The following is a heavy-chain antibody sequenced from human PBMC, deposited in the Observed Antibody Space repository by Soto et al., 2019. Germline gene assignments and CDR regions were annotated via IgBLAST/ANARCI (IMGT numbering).Heavy chain of an antibody. Sequence: SSETLSLTCTVPGGSISSYYWSWIRQPPGKGLEWIGYIYYSGSTNYNPSLKSRVTISVDTSKNQFSLKLSSVTAADTAVYYCAREGDGYIIGWFDPWGQGTLVTVSS. D-gene: IGHD5-12*01. CDR1: GGSISSYY. CDR3: AREGDGYIIGWFDP. V-gene: IGHV4-59*01. J-gene: IGHJ5*02. CDR2: IYYSGST.